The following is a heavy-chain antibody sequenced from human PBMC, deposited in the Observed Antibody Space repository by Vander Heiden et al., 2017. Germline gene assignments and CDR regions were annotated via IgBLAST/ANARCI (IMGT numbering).Heavy chain of an antibody. CDR1: GFTFSSYS. CDR3: ATTVTTGRDY. V-gene: IGHV3-48*02. CDR2: ISSSRSTI. Sequence: EVQLVESGGGLVQPGGSLRLSCAASGFTFSSYSMNWVRQAPGKGLEWVSYISSSRSTIYYADSVKGRFTISRDNAKNSLYLQMNSLRDEDTAVYYCATTVTTGRDYWGQGTLVTVSS. D-gene: IGHD4-17*01. J-gene: IGHJ4*02.